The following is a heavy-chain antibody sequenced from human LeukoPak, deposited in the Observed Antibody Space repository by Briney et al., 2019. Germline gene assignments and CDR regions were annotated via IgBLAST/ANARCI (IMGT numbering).Heavy chain of an antibody. CDR1: GFTFSSYW. CDR2: INSDGSST. Sequence: GGSLRLSCAASGFTFSSYWMHWVRQAPGKGLVWVSRINSDGSSTSYADSVKGRFTISRDNAKNTLYLQMNSLRAEDTAVYYCAREGYYDILTGYYPFDYWGQGTLVTVSS. V-gene: IGHV3-74*01. J-gene: IGHJ4*02. CDR3: AREGYYDILTGYYPFDY. D-gene: IGHD3-9*01.